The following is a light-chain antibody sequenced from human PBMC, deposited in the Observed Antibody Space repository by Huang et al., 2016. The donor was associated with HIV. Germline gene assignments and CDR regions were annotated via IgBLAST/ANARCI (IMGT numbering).Light chain of an antibody. CDR2: GAS. CDR1: EGIVNS. Sequence: DIQMTQSPSSLSASVGDRVTITCRASEGIVNSLAWYQQKPGKAPQLLLYGASRLESGVPSRFSGSRSGTDYTLTISDLQPEDSATYYCQQYYSTPLWTFGQGTKVEI. J-gene: IGKJ1*01. CDR3: QQYYSTPLWT. V-gene: IGKV1-NL1*01.